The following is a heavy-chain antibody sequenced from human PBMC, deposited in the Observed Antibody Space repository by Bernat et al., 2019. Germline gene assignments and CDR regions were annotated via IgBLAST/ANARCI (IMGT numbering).Heavy chain of an antibody. D-gene: IGHD6-13*01. J-gene: IGHJ4*02. CDR3: ALAGGIAEAGTY. Sequence: QVQLVESGGGVVQPGRSLRLSCAASGFTFSSYGMHWVRQAPGKGLEWVAVISYDGSNKYYADSVKGRFTISRDNSKNTLYLQMNSLRAEDTAVYYCALAGGIAEAGTYWGQGTLVTVSS. V-gene: IGHV3-30*03. CDR2: ISYDGSNK. CDR1: GFTFSSYG.